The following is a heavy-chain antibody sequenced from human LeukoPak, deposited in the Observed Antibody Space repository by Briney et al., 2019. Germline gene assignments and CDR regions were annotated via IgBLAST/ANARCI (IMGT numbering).Heavy chain of an antibody. D-gene: IGHD3-10*01. Sequence: PGGSLRLSCAASGFTFSSYWMSWVRQAPGKGLEWVANIKQDGSEKYYVDSVKGRFTISRDNAKNSLYLQMNSLRAEDTAVYYCAREGYYGSGLYYYYYMDVWGKGTTVTVSS. CDR1: GFTFSSYW. J-gene: IGHJ6*03. CDR3: AREGYYGSGLYYYYYMDV. CDR2: IKQDGSEK. V-gene: IGHV3-7*01.